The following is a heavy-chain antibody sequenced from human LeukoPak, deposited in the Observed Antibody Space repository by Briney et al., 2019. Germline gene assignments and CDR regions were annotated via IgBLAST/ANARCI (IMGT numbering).Heavy chain of an antibody. Sequence: GASVKVSCKASGYTFTSYDTNWVRQATGQGLEWMGWMNPNSGNTGYAQKFQGRVTMTRNTSISTAYMELSSLRSEDTAVYYCARSLPRILVVIAAGYYYGLDVWGQGTTVTVSS. CDR2: MNPNSGNT. V-gene: IGHV1-8*01. J-gene: IGHJ6*02. CDR1: GYTFTSYD. D-gene: IGHD2-21*01. CDR3: ARSLPRILVVIAAGYYYGLDV.